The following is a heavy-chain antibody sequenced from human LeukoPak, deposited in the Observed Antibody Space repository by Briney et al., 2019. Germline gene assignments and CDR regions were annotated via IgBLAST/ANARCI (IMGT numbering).Heavy chain of an antibody. J-gene: IGHJ4*02. D-gene: IGHD3-22*01. CDR1: GGSFSGYY. V-gene: IGHV4-34*01. CDR3: ATTYYYDSSGYYYVDY. Sequence: SETLSLTCAVYGGSFSGYYWSWIRQPPGKGLEWIGEINHSGSTNYNPSPKSRVTISVDTSKNQSSLKLSSVTAADTAMYYCATTYYYDSSGYYYVDYWGQGTLVTVSS. CDR2: INHSGST.